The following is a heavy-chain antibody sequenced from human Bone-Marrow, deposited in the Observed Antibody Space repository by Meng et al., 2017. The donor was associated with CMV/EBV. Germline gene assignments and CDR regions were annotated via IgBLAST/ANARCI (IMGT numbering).Heavy chain of an antibody. Sequence: SISSGGCYWSWIRQHPGKGLEWIGCNYCSGSTYYNPSLKGRVTMSVDTSKNQFSLKLSSVTAADTAVYYCAGTQVVPAATVPGYFDYWGQGTLVTVSS. CDR3: AGTQVVPAATVPGYFDY. CDR2: NYCSGST. V-gene: IGHV4-31*02. D-gene: IGHD2-2*01. J-gene: IGHJ4*02. CDR1: SISSGGCY.